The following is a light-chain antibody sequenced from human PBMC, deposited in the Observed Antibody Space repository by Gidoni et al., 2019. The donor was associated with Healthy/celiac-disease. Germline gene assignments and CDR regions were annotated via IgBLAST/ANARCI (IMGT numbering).Light chain of an antibody. CDR1: QIVSSY. V-gene: IGKV3-11*01. CDR2: GAS. CDR3: QQRSNWPLT. Sequence: EIVLTQSPATLSLSPGERATLSCRASQIVSSYLAWYQQKPGQAPRLLIYGASNRATGIPARFSGSGSGTDFTLTISSLEPEDFAVYYCQQRSNWPLTFGGGTKVEIK. J-gene: IGKJ4*01.